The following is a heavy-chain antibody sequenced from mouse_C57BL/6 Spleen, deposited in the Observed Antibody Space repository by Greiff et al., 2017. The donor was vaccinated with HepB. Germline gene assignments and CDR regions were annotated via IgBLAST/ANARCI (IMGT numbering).Heavy chain of an antibody. V-gene: IGHV1-54*01. Sequence: VQVVESGAELVRPGPSVKVSCKASRYAFTNYLIEWVKQRPGQGLEWIGVINPGSGGTNYNEKFKGKATLTADKSSSTAYMQLSSLTSEDSAVYFCATGRARAWFAYWGQGTLVTVSA. CDR2: INPGSGGT. J-gene: IGHJ3*01. CDR1: RYAFTNYL. D-gene: IGHD3-3*01. CDR3: ATGRARAWFAY.